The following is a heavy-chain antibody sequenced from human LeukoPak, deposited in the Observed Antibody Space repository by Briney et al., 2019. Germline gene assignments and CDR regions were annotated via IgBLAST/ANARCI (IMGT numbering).Heavy chain of an antibody. CDR2: MHPNSGKT. CDR1: GYTFSSYE. V-gene: IGHV1-8*01. J-gene: IGHJ4*02. D-gene: IGHD4-23*01. Sequence: ASVKVSCKASGYTFSSYEINWVRQAPGQGLEWVGWMHPNSGKTGYAQKFQGRFTMTSDTSMGTAFMELSSLRSDDTAIFYCARGHYGGNRYFDNWGQGTLVTVSS. CDR3: ARGHYGGNRYFDN.